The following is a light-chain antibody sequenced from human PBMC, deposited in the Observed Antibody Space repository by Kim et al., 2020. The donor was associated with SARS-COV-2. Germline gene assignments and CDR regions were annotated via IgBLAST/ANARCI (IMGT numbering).Light chain of an antibody. J-gene: IGKJ2*01. CDR3: QQYYSYPYP. V-gene: IGKV1-8*01. Sequence: AIWMTQSPSSFSASTGDRVTITCRASQGISSYLAWYQQKPGKAPKLLIYAASTLQSGVPSRFSGSGSGTDFTLTISCLQSEDSATYYCQQYYSYPYPFGQGTKLEI. CDR2: AAS. CDR1: QGISSY.